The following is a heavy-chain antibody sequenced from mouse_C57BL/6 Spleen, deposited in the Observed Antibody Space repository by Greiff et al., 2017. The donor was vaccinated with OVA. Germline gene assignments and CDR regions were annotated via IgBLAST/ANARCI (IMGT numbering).Heavy chain of an antibody. CDR2: IDPETGGT. CDR3: TRSPITTVVATGGYYFDY. Sequence: QVQLQQSGAELVRPGASVTLSCKASGYTFTDYEMHWVKQTPVHGLEWIGAIDPETGGTAYNQKFKGKAILTADKSSSTAYMELRSLTSEDSAVYYCTRSPITTVVATGGYYFDYWGQGTTLTVSS. J-gene: IGHJ2*01. V-gene: IGHV1-15*01. D-gene: IGHD1-1*01. CDR1: GYTFTDYE.